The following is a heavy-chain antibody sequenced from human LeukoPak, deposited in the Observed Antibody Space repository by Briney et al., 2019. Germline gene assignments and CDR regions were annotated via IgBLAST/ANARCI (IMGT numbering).Heavy chain of an antibody. V-gene: IGHV3-11*01. CDR1: GFTFSDYY. CDR3: ARDEAGYSYIFDY. J-gene: IGHJ4*02. CDR2: ISSSGSTI. Sequence: GGSLRLSCAASGFTFSDYYMSWIRQAPGKGLEWVSYISSSGSTIYYADSVKGRFTISRDNAKNSLYLQMNSLRAEDTAAYYCARDEAGYSYIFDYWGQGTLVTVSS. D-gene: IGHD5-18*01.